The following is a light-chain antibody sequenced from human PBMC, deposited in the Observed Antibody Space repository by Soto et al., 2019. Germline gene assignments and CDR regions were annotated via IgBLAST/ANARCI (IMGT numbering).Light chain of an antibody. Sequence: DIQMTQSASSLSASIGDRVTITCRANQDIGTSLAWFQQKPGNAPKSLIYAAFTLQSGVPSRFSGSGSGTDFILTISSLQPEDLATYYCQQYRTYPFTFGGGTKVEIK. CDR1: QDIGTS. CDR2: AAF. J-gene: IGKJ4*01. CDR3: QQYRTYPFT. V-gene: IGKV1-16*01.